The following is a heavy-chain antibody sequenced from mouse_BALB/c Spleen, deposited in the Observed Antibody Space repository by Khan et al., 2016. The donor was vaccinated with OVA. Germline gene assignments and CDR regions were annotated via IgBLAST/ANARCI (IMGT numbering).Heavy chain of an antibody. V-gene: IGHV5-9-3*01. J-gene: IGHJ4*01. D-gene: IGHD2-2*01. CDR2: ISSGGHYT. CDR1: GFTFSTYA. CDR3: ARSLVDYHAMDY. Sequence: EVELVESGGGLVKPGGSLKLSCSASGFTFSTYAMSWVRQTPEKRLELVATISSGGHYTFYPDSVKGRFTTSRDNARNNLYLQMSSLRAEDTAMYYCARSLVDYHAMDYWGQGTSVTVSS.